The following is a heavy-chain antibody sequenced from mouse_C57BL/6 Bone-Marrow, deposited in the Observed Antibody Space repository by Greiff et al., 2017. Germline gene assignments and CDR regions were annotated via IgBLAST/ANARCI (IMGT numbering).Heavy chain of an antibody. D-gene: IGHD2-4*01. CDR3: ASGITGDAMDY. J-gene: IGHJ4*01. V-gene: IGHV1-39*01. CDR1: GYSFTDYN. CDR2: INPNYGTT. Sequence: VQLQQSGPELVKPGASVKISCKASGYSFTDYNMNWVKQSNGKSLEWIGVINPNYGTTRYNQQLQGKATLTVDQSSSTAYMQLNSLTSEDSAVYYCASGITGDAMDYWGQGTSVTVSA.